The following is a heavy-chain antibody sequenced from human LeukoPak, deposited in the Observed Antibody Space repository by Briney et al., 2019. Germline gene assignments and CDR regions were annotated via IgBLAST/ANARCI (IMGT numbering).Heavy chain of an antibody. CDR2: ISWNSGSI. Sequence: PGGSLRLSCAASGFTFDDYAMHWVRQAPGKGLEWVSGISWNSGSIGYADSVKGRFTISRDNAKNSLYLQMNSLRSEDTAVYYCARSPTVGSGWYLHYYYYMDVWGKGTTVTVSS. CDR3: ARSPTVGSGWYLHYYYYMDV. CDR1: GFTFDDYA. D-gene: IGHD6-19*01. V-gene: IGHV3-9*01. J-gene: IGHJ6*03.